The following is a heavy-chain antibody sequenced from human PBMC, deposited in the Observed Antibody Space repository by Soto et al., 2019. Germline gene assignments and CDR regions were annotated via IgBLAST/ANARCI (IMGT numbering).Heavy chain of an antibody. D-gene: IGHD3-3*01. V-gene: IGHV3-21*01. CDR2: IISSSSYI. CDR3: ARNRDDFWSASFYSYGMAV. J-gene: IGHJ6*02. CDR1: GFTFSNYS. Sequence: EVQLVESGGGLVKPGGSLRLSCAASGFTFSNYSINWVRQAPGKGLEWVSSIISSSSYIYYADSVKGRFTISRDNAKNSLFLQMNGLRDEDAAVYYCARNRDDFWSASFYSYGMAVWGQGTTVSVSS.